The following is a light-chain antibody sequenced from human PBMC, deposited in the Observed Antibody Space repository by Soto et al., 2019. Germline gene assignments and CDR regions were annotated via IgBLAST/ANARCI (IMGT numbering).Light chain of an antibody. Sequence: DIQMTQSSSSVRASVGDRISIAFGASQDISNYLNWYQQKPGKAPKLLIYDASNLETGVPSRFSGSGSGTDFTFTISSLQPEDIATYYCQQYDNLLLTFGGGTNVDIK. CDR1: QDISNY. CDR2: DAS. J-gene: IGKJ4*01. CDR3: QQYDNLLLT. V-gene: IGKV1-33*01.